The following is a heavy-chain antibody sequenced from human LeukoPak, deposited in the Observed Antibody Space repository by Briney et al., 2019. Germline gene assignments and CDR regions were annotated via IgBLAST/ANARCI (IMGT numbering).Heavy chain of an antibody. V-gene: IGHV3-30*02. CDR1: EFSFGSYG. CDR2: LAFTGTNK. Sequence: GGSLRLSCAASEFSFGSYGMYWVRQAPGKGLEWVAYLAFTGTNKYYADSVEGRFTISRDNSKNTLYLQMNSLRSDDTAVYYCAKPQGGGPPRPLDYWGQGTLVTVSS. J-gene: IGHJ4*02. CDR3: AKPQGGGPPRPLDY. D-gene: IGHD2-15*01.